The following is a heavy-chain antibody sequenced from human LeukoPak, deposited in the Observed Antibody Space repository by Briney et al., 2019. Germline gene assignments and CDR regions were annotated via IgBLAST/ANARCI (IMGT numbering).Heavy chain of an antibody. J-gene: IGHJ4*02. CDR2: ISGSSSTI. CDR1: GFTLSNAW. Sequence: GGSLRLSCAASGFTLSNAWMNWVRQAPGKGLEWVSYISGSSSTIYYADSVKGRFTISRDNAKNSLYLQMNSLRAEDTAVYYCVTNFDPDVDWGQGTLVTVSS. V-gene: IGHV3-48*01. D-gene: IGHD3-9*01. CDR3: VTNFDPDVD.